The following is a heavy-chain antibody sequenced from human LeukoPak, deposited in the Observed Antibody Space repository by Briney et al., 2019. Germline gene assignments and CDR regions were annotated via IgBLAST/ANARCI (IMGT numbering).Heavy chain of an antibody. J-gene: IGHJ4*02. Sequence: RTSETLSLTCTVSGGSISSSSYYWGWIRQPPGKGLEWIGSIYYSGSTYYNPSLKSRVTISVDTSKNQFSLKLSSVTAADTAVYYCARNSRTGVRFGDFDYWGQGTLVTVSS. CDR1: GGSISSSSYY. D-gene: IGHD3-10*01. CDR2: IYYSGST. V-gene: IGHV4-39*07. CDR3: ARNSRTGVRFGDFDY.